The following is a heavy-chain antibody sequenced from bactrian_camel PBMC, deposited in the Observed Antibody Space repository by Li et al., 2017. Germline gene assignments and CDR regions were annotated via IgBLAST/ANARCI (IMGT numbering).Heavy chain of an antibody. CDR3: AAVTGCSLTPWLRDPGNKSGPMN. CDR1: GYPYTFDC. D-gene: IGHD3*01. CDR2: ITRIHGGT. Sequence: HVQLVESGGGSVQAGGSLRLSCAASGYPYTFDCMGWFRQAPGKEREGVAVITRIHGGTEYADSVKGRFIISRDSSKMTWSLQMNNLKPEDTAMYYCAAVTGCSLTPWLRDPGNKSGPMNWGQGTQVTVS. V-gene: IGHV3S63*01. J-gene: IGHJ4*01.